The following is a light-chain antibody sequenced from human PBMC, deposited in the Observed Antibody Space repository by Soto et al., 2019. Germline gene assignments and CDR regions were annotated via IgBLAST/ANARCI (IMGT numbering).Light chain of an antibody. CDR1: QTIFNW. CDR3: QQSYKTPHT. V-gene: IGKV1-5*03. Sequence: IQMTQSPSTLSASVGDRVSITCRASQTIFNWLAWYQQKPGKAPKLLVYKATILESGVPSRYSASGSGTEFTLTISGLQPDDFATYYCQQSYKTPHTFGQGTKLETK. J-gene: IGKJ2*01. CDR2: KAT.